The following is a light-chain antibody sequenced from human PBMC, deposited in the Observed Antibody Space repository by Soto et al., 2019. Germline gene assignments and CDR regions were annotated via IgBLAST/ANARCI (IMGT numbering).Light chain of an antibody. CDR3: SSYAGSNNFVA. CDR2: EVT. J-gene: IGLJ2*01. CDR1: SSDVGGYNY. V-gene: IGLV2-8*01. Sequence: QSVLTQPPSASGSPGQSVTISCTGTSSDVGGYNYVSWYQQHPGKAPKLVIYEVTKRPSGVPDRFSGSKSGNTASLTVSGLQAEDEADYYCSSYAGSNNFVAFGGGTKVTVL.